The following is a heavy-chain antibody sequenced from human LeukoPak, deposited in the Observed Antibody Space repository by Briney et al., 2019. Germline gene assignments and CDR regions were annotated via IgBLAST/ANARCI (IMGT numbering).Heavy chain of an antibody. CDR2: ISYDGRKI. Sequence: GGSLRLSCAPSGXTFSTYVMHWVRQAPGRGLKWVAGISYDGRKIEYADFVKGRFTISRDNAKNSLYLQMNSLRAEDTAVYYCARESDSSGFGAFDIWGQGTMVTVSS. J-gene: IGHJ3*02. CDR1: GXTFSTYV. CDR3: ARESDSSGFGAFDI. V-gene: IGHV3-30*04. D-gene: IGHD3-22*01.